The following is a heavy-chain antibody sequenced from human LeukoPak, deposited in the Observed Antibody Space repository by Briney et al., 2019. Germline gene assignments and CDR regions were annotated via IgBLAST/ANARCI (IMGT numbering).Heavy chain of an antibody. D-gene: IGHD6-13*01. CDR1: GFTFSSHA. CDR3: ANYSGSSRWFDY. V-gene: IGHV3-23*01. CDR2: ISGGGGST. Sequence: GESLRLSCAASGFTFSSHAMSWVRQAPGKGLEWVSGISGGGGSTYYADSVKGRFTISRDNSKNTLYLQMNSLRAEDTAVYYCANYSGSSRWFDYWGQGTLVTVSS. J-gene: IGHJ4*02.